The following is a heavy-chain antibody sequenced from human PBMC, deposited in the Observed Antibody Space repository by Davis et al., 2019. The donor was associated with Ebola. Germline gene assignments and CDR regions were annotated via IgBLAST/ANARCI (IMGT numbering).Heavy chain of an antibody. Sequence: GESLKISCKGSGDSFTSYWIGWVRQMPGKGLEWMGIIYPGDSDTRYSPPFQGQVTISADKSISTAYLQWSSLKASDTAMYYCARLYRSSWILSDAFDIWGQGTMVTVSS. J-gene: IGHJ3*02. V-gene: IGHV5-51*01. D-gene: IGHD6-13*01. CDR1: GDSFTSYW. CDR3: ARLYRSSWILSDAFDI. CDR2: IYPGDSDT.